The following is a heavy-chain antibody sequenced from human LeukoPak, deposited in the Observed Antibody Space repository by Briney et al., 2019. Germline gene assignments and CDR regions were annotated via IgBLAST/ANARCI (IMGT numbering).Heavy chain of an antibody. CDR1: GFSLSTSGMC. D-gene: IGHD2-8*02. CDR3: ARIPLGTATSDY. Sequence: SGPALVKPTQTLTLTCTFSGFSLSTSGMCVSWIRQPPGKALEWLARIDWDDDKYYSTSLKTRLTISKDTSKNQVVLTMTSMDPVDTATYYCARIPLGTATSDYWGQGTLVTVSS. V-gene: IGHV2-70*11. J-gene: IGHJ4*02. CDR2: IDWDDDK.